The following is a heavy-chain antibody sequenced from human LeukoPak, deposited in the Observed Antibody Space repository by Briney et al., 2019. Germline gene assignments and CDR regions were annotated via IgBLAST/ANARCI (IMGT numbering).Heavy chain of an antibody. Sequence: ASVKVSCKASGYTFTSYYMHWVRQAPGQGLEWMGIINPSGGSTSYAQKFQGRVTMTRDTSTSTVYMELSSLRSEGTAVYYCARDPPEGYDSRGSLDYWGQGTLVTVSS. J-gene: IGHJ4*02. D-gene: IGHD3-22*01. CDR2: INPSGGST. CDR3: ARDPPEGYDSRGSLDY. CDR1: GYTFTSYY. V-gene: IGHV1-46*01.